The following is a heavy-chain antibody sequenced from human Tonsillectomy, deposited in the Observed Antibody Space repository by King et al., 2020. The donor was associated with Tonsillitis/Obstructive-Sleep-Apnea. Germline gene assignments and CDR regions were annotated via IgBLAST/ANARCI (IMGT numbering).Heavy chain of an antibody. V-gene: IGHV3-23*04. J-gene: IGHJ5*02. D-gene: IGHD2-2*01. Sequence: VQLVEAGGGLVQPGGSLRLSFAASGFTFCSSAMILGPQAPGKGLEWVSAIRCSGGSTYYADSVKGRFTISRDNSKNILFLLMNSLRAEDTAVYYCAKRESSTSCYDPWGQGTLVTVSS. CDR3: AKRESSTSCYDP. CDR1: GFTFCSSA. CDR2: IRCSGGST.